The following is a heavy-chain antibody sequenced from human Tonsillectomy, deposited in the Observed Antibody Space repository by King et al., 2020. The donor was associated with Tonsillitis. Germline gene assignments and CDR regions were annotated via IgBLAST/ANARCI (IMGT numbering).Heavy chain of an antibody. CDR3: AKDKGEGHIVVVTAIDY. D-gene: IGHD2-21*02. CDR1: GFTFDDYA. Sequence: QLVQSGGGLVQPGRSLRLSCAASGFTFDDYAMHWVRQAPGKGLEWVSGISWNSGSIGYAESVKGRFTISRDNAKNSLYLQMNSLRAEDTALYYCAKDKGEGHIVVVTAIDYWGQGTLVTVSS. CDR2: ISWNSGSI. J-gene: IGHJ4*02. V-gene: IGHV3-9*01.